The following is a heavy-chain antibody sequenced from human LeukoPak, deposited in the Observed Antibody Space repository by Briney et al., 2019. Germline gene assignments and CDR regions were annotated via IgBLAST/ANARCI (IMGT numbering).Heavy chain of an antibody. D-gene: IGHD6-13*01. V-gene: IGHV4-30-4*01. CDR1: GGSISSGDYY. CDR2: IYYSGST. Sequence: SETLSLTCTVSGGSISSGDYYWSWIRQPPGKGLEWIGYIYYSGSTYYNPSLKSRVTISVDTSKNQFSLKLSSVTAADTAVYYCARASIAYDAFDIWGQGTTVTVSS. J-gene: IGHJ3*02. CDR3: ARASIAYDAFDI.